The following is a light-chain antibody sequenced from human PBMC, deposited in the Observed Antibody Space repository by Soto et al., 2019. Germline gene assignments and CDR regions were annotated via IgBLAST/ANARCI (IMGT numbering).Light chain of an antibody. CDR3: QQSYSLPRT. CDR2: AAS. Sequence: DIQMTQSPYSLSASVGDRVTITCRASQRIRSSSNWYQQKPGKAPKVLIYAASSLQSGVPSRFSGSGSGTDFTLTISSLQPEDFATYYCQQSYSLPRTFGQGTKVDIK. J-gene: IGKJ1*01. V-gene: IGKV1-39*01. CDR1: QRIRSS.